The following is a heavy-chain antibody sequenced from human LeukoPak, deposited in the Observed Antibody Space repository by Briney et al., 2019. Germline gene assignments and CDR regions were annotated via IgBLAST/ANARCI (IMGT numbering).Heavy chain of an antibody. J-gene: IGHJ4*02. CDR2: IYYSGST. CDR3: ARQRRYSASSDVGDY. CDR1: VDSISISNFY. D-gene: IGHD6-6*01. Sequence: PSETLSLTCTVSVDSISISNFYWGWIRHPPGKGLGWLGYIYYSGSTYYNPPLKTRATTPVDSSKNQFTLKLSSVTATDTTGFFRARQRRYSASSDVGDYWGQGTLVTVSS. V-gene: IGHV4-39*01.